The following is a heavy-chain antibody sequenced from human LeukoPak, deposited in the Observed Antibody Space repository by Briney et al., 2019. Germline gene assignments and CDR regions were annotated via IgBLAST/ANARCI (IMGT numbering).Heavy chain of an antibody. V-gene: IGHV1-46*01. D-gene: IGHD1-14*01. J-gene: IGHJ6*03. CDR1: GYTFTSYY. CDR2: INPSGGST. Sequence: APVKVSCKASGYTFTSYYMHWVRQAPGQGLEWMGIINPSGGSTSYAQKFQGRVTMTRDTSTSTVYMELSSLRSEDTAVYYCARGHRGLTRDLILNYYYYYMDVWGTGTTVTISS. CDR3: ARGHRGLTRDLILNYYYYYMDV.